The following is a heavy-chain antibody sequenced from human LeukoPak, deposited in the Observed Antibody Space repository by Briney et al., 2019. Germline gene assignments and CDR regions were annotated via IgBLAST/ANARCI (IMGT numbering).Heavy chain of an antibody. D-gene: IGHD4-17*01. CDR2: ISTYNGNT. CDR3: ASLREVTTGLGYYYYGMDV. CDR1: GYTFTSYG. Sequence: GASVKVSCKASGYTFTSYGISWVRQAPGQGLEWMGWISTYNGNTNYAQKLQGRVTMTTDTSTSTAYMELRSLRSDDTAVYYCASLREVTTGLGYYYYGMDVWGQGTTVTVSS. J-gene: IGHJ6*02. V-gene: IGHV1-18*01.